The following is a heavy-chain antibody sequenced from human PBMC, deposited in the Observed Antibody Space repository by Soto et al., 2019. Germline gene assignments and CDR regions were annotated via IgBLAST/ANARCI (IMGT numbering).Heavy chain of an antibody. CDR3: ARDTQYYAA. CDR2: IKEDGSQY. J-gene: IGHJ4*02. CDR1: GFSFSNYW. V-gene: IGHV3-7*04. D-gene: IGHD3-10*01. Sequence: EMQLVDSGGGLVQPGASLRLSCAASGFSFSNYWMAWVRQAPGKGLEWVANIKEDGSQYTYVDSVKGRFTISRDNAKNSLYLQMNSVRAEDAAVYYCARDTQYYAAWGQGTLVTVSS.